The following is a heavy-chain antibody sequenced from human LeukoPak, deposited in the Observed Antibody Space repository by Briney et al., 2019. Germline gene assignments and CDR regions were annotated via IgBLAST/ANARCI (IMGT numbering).Heavy chain of an antibody. CDR2: ISSNSKYT. CDR1: GFMFSDYF. V-gene: IGHV3-11*05. CDR3: ARDNGNKYYFDY. J-gene: IGHJ4*02. D-gene: IGHD2-8*01. Sequence: GGSLRLSCAASGFMFSDYFMSWIRQALGKELEWISYISSNSKYTKYADSVKGRFTISRDNAKKSLYLQMNSLRAEGTAVYYCARDNGNKYYFDYWGQGTLVTVSS.